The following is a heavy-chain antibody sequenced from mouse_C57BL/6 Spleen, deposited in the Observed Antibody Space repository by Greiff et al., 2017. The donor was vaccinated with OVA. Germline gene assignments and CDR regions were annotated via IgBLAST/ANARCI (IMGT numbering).Heavy chain of an antibody. CDR3: ARVVEGAMDY. CDR2: IDPSDSYT. Sequence: VQLQQPGAELVMPGASVKLSCKASGYTFTSYWMHWVKQRPGQGLEWIEEIDPSDSYTNYNQKFKGKSTLTVDKSSSTAYMQLSSLTSEDSAVYYCARVVEGAMDYWGQGTSVTVSS. J-gene: IGHJ4*01. CDR1: GYTFTSYW. V-gene: IGHV1-69*01. D-gene: IGHD1-1*01.